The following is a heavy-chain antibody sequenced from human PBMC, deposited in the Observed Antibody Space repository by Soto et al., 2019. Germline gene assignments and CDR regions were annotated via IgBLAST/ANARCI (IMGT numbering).Heavy chain of an antibody. CDR2: IYSNGDT. J-gene: IGHJ6*02. D-gene: IGHD6-6*01. CDR3: ARRGGSSSGDYYYAMDV. V-gene: IGHV4-31*03. Sequence: QVQLQESGPGLVKPSQTLSLTCSVSSDSMNSGGYYWSWIRQHPGKGLAWIGYIYSNGDTYYNPSRKSRVNISIDTAKNTFSLDLTSVTAADTAVYYCARRGGSSSGDYYYAMDVWGQGTTVTVSS. CDR1: SDSMNSGGYY.